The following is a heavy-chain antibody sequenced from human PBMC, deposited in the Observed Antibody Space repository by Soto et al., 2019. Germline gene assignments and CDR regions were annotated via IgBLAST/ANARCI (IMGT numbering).Heavy chain of an antibody. Sequence: GGSLRLSCAASGFTFSSYGMHWVRQAPGKGLEWVAVISYDGSNKYYAGSVKGRFTISRDNSKNTLYLQMNSLRAEDTAVYYCAKDLGRSGWYPDYWGQGTLVTVSS. V-gene: IGHV3-30*18. D-gene: IGHD6-19*01. J-gene: IGHJ4*02. CDR3: AKDLGRSGWYPDY. CDR1: GFTFSSYG. CDR2: ISYDGSNK.